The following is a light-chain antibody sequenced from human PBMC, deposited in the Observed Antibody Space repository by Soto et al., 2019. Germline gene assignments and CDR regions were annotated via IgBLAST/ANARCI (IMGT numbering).Light chain of an antibody. Sequence: EIVLTQSPATLSLSPGERATLSCRASQSVNSDLAWFQQKPGQAPRLLIYEISNRATGIPARFSGSGSPTDFTLTISSLEPEDFQVYYSQQRSNSPRTFRQATTV. CDR2: EIS. V-gene: IGKV3-11*01. J-gene: IGKJ1*01. CDR3: QQRSNSPRT. CDR1: QSVNSD.